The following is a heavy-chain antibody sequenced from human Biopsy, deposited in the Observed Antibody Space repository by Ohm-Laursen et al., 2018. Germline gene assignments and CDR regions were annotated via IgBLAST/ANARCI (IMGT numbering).Heavy chain of an antibody. Sequence: SDTLSLTCPVSGGSISNNNYYWGWIRQPPGKGLAWIGSIFYRGSTHYKPSLKSRVNISVDTSKNQFSLKLNSVTAADTAVYYCARDYDTSGYYYVSWGQGTLVTVSS. V-gene: IGHV4-39*01. CDR3: ARDYDTSGYYYVS. D-gene: IGHD3-22*01. CDR2: IFYRGST. J-gene: IGHJ5*02. CDR1: GGSISNNNYY.